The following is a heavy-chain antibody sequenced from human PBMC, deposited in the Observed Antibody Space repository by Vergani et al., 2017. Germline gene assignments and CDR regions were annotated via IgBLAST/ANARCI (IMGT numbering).Heavy chain of an antibody. CDR1: GGSLSGNY. Sequence: QVQLQQWGPGLLKPSETLSLTCAVYGGSLSGNYWSWIRMAPGKGLEWIGEINHSGTINYNPTLKSPFNVSIDTSRDHFSLKLRSVSAADTAVYFCARRAERWETLLRDDFDVWGQGTFVTVSP. CDR3: ARRAERWETLLRDDFDV. V-gene: IGHV4-34*01. CDR2: INHSGTI. D-gene: IGHD1-26*01. J-gene: IGHJ3*01.